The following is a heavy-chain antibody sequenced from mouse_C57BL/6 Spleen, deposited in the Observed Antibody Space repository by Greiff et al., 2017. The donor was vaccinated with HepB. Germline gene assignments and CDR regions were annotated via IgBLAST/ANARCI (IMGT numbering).Heavy chain of an antibody. Sequence: VQLQQSGPELVKPGASVKISCKASGYAFSSSWMNWVKQRPGKGLEWIGRIYPGDGDTNYNGKFKGKATLTADKSSSTAYMQLSSLTSEDSAVYFCAWAYGPSWFAYWGQGTLVTVSA. V-gene: IGHV1-82*01. J-gene: IGHJ3*01. CDR3: AWAYGPSWFAY. CDR2: IYPGDGDT. D-gene: IGHD1-1*01. CDR1: GYAFSSSW.